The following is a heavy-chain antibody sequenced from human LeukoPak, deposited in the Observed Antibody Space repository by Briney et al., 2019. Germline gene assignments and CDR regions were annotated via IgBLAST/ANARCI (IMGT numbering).Heavy chain of an antibody. V-gene: IGHV3-30*03. CDR3: ARANGQLWTTPDY. Sequence: GGSLRLSCAAPGFTLSSYGMHWVRQPQGEGLEWVAVISHDGSKKYSAESVKGRFTISRDNSKNTLYLQMNSLRAEDTAVYYCARANGQLWTTPDYWGQGTLVTISS. D-gene: IGHD5-18*01. CDR2: ISHDGSKK. CDR1: GFTLSSYG. J-gene: IGHJ4*02.